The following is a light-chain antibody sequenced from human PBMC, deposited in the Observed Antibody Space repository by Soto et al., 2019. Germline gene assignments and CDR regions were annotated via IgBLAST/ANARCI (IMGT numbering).Light chain of an antibody. CDR1: QDITNY. V-gene: IGKV1-27*01. CDR3: QKYNSAPLT. J-gene: IGKJ4*01. Sequence: DIQMTQSPSSLSASVGDRVTITCRASQDITNYLAWYQQKPGKVPKVLIYAASTLPSGVPSRFSGSGSGTDFTLTISSLXXXXXXXXYCQKYNSAPLTFGGGTKVEI. CDR2: AAS.